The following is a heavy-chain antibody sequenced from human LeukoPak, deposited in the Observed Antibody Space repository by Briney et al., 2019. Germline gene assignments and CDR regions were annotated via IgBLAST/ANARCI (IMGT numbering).Heavy chain of an antibody. CDR1: GGSFSGYY. V-gene: IGHV4-34*01. Sequence: SETLSLTCAVYGGSFSGYYWSWIHQPPGKGLEWIGEINHSGSTNYNPSLKSRVTISVDTSKNQFSLKLSSVTAADTAVYYCARALAAAGTNYYYMDVWGKGTTVTVSS. J-gene: IGHJ6*03. CDR3: ARALAAAGTNYYYMDV. D-gene: IGHD6-13*01. CDR2: INHSGST.